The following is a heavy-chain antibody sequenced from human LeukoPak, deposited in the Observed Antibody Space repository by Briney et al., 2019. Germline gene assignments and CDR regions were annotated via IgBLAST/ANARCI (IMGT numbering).Heavy chain of an antibody. CDR2: INPNSGGT. Sequence: ASVKVSCKASGYTFTGYYMHWVRQAPGQGLEWMGWINPNSGGTNYAQKFQGRVTMTRDTSISTAYMELSRLRSDDTAVYYCARGQPKAGRSHYYYGMDVWGQGTTVTVSS. D-gene: IGHD6-19*01. CDR3: ARGQPKAGRSHYYYGMDV. J-gene: IGHJ6*02. CDR1: GYTFTGYY. V-gene: IGHV1-2*02.